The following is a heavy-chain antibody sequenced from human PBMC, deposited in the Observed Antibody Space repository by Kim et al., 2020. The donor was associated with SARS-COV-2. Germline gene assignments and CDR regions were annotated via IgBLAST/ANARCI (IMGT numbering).Heavy chain of an antibody. Sequence: GESLKISCKGSGYSFTSYWISWVRQMPGKGLEWMGRIDPSDSYTNYSPSFQGHVTISADKSISTAYLQWSSLKASDTAMYYWSRHPLQLRSRQNNWFDPWGQGTLVTVSS. CDR1: GYSFTSYW. V-gene: IGHV5-10-1*01. J-gene: IGHJ5*02. CDR3: SRHPLQLRSRQNNWFDP. CDR2: IDPSDSYT. D-gene: IGHD5-18*01.